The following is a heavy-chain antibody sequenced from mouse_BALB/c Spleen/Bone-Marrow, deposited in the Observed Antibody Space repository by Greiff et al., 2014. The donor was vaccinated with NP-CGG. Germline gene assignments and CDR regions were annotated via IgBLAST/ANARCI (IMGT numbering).Heavy chain of an antibody. CDR1: GSNIKDTY. V-gene: IGHV14-3*02. CDR3: ALYYYGSSGFAY. D-gene: IGHD1-1*01. Sequence: VQLQQPGAELVKPGASVKLSCTASGSNIKDTYMHWVKQRPEQGLEWIGRIDPANGNTKYDPKFQGKATITADTSSNTAYLQLSSLTSEDTAVYYCALYYYGSSGFAYWGQGTLVTVSA. J-gene: IGHJ3*01. CDR2: IDPANGNT.